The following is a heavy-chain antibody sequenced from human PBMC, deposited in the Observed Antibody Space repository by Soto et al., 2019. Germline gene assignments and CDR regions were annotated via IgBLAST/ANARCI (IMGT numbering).Heavy chain of an antibody. J-gene: IGHJ6*02. CDR3: ANDIFSMVRGDSYYSYGMDV. CDR2: IRSKPYDGTT. V-gene: IGHV3-49*03. D-gene: IGHD3-10*01. CDR1: GFTFGDYA. Sequence: GGSLRLSCTASGFTFGDYAMSWFRQAPGKGLEWVGFIRSKPYDGTTEYAASAKGRFTISRDDSKSIAYLQMNSLKTEDTAVYYCANDIFSMVRGDSYYSYGMDVWGQGTTVTVSS.